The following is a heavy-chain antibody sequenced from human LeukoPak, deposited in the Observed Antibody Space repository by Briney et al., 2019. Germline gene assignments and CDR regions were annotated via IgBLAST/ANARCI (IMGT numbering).Heavy chain of an antibody. J-gene: IGHJ4*02. CDR1: GYTFTVHY. CDR3: ARDSNLGWSLDY. CDR2: INPASGAT. Sequence: ASVKVSCKASGYTFTVHYIHWVRQAPGQGLEWMGWINPASGATNYAQKFQGRVTMTRDTSISTAYMELSSLRSDDTAVYFCARDSNLGWSLDYWGQGTLVTVSS. V-gene: IGHV1-2*02. D-gene: IGHD4-23*01.